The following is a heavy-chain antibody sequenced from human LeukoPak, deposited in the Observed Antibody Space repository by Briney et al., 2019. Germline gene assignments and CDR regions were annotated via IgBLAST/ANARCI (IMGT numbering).Heavy chain of an antibody. D-gene: IGHD3-10*01. CDR2: ISYDGSNE. CDR1: AFTSSDYG. J-gene: IGHJ6*02. Sequence: GGSLRLSCPASAFTSSDYGMHWVRPAPGKGLEQLAAISYDGSNEYFGHSLKGRSTISRDNSKNTLYLQMNRLRVEDTAVYYCVRGEYYSSSGMDVWGQGTTVTVSS. V-gene: IGHV3-30*03. CDR3: VRGEYYSSSGMDV.